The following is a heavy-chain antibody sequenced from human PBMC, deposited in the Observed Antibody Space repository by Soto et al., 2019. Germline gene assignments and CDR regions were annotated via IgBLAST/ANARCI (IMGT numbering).Heavy chain of an antibody. CDR3: ARPKNSYGYEGWFDP. CDR1: GGTFSSYA. V-gene: IGHV1-69*13. D-gene: IGHD5-18*01. CDR2: IIPIFGTA. Sequence: ASVKVSCKASGGTFSSYAISWVRQAPGQGLEWMGGIIPIFGTANYAQKFQGRVTITADESTSTAYMELSSLRSEDTAVYYCARPKNSYGYEGWFDPWGQGTLVTVSS. J-gene: IGHJ5*02.